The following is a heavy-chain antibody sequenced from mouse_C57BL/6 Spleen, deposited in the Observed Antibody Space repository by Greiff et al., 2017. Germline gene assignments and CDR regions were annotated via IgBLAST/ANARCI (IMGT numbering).Heavy chain of an antibody. CDR3: ARCGSYYFDY. V-gene: IGHV1-59*01. Sequence: QVQLQQPGAELVRPGTSVKLSCKASGYTFTSYWMHWVKQRPGQGLEWIGVIAPSDSYTNYNQKFKGKATLTVDTSSSTAYMQLSSLTSEDSAVYYCARCGSYYFDYWGQGTTLTVSS. CDR1: GYTFTSYW. J-gene: IGHJ2*01. CDR2: IAPSDSYT.